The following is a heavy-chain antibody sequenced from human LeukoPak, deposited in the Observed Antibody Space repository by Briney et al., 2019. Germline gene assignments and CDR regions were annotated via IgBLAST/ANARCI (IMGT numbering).Heavy chain of an antibody. J-gene: IGHJ4*02. CDR1: GFTFSNAW. D-gene: IGHD2-15*01. CDR3: TTLVEDIVVVVAATEGLSIFDY. Sequence: GGSLRLSCAASGFTFSNAWMSWVRQAPGKGLEWVGRIKSKTDGGTTDYAAPVKGRFTISRDDSKNTLYLQMNSLKTEDTAVYYCTTLVEDIVVVVAATEGLSIFDYWGQGTLVTVSS. V-gene: IGHV3-15*01. CDR2: IKSKTDGGTT.